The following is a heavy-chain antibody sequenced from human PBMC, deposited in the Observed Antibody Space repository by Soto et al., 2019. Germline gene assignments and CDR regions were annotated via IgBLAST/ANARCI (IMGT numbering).Heavy chain of an antibody. CDR2: IHPSDSDT. CDR1: GYKFNSYW. CDR3: ARRVGGLQHLDY. J-gene: IGHJ4*02. V-gene: IGHV5-51*01. Sequence: SLKISCQGSGYKFNSYWIAWVRQMPGKGLEWMGVIHPSDSDTTYSPSFRGHVTFSVDKSNSTAYVQWSSLKASDTAMYFCARRVGGLQHLDYWGQGTLVTVSS. D-gene: IGHD1-26*01.